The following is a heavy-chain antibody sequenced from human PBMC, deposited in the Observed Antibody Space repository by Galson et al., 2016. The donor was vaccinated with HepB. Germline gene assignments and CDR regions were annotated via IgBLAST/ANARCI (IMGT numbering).Heavy chain of an antibody. D-gene: IGHD3-22*01. J-gene: IGHJ4*02. Sequence: SLRLSCAASGFTFSNYAMSWVRQAPGKGLEWVSSISGSGSNTYYADSVKGRFTIPRDNSKNTLYLHLNSLRAEDTAVYYCAKDRIGYYEPFDYWGQGTLVTVSS. V-gene: IGHV3-23*01. CDR2: ISGSGSNT. CDR3: AKDRIGYYEPFDY. CDR1: GFTFSNYA.